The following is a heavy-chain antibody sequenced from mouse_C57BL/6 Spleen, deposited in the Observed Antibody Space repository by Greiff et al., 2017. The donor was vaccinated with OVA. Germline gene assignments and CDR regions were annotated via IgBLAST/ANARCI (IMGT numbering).Heavy chain of an antibody. CDR3: ARGYYGSSYDEDYAMDY. J-gene: IGHJ4*01. Sequence: QVQLQQSGAELVKPGASVKISCKASGYAFSSYWMNWVKQRPGKGLEWIGQIYPGDGDTNYNGKFKGKATLTADKSSSTAYMQLSSLTSEDSAVYFCARGYYGSSYDEDYAMDYWGQGTSVTVSS. CDR1: GYAFSSYW. D-gene: IGHD1-1*01. V-gene: IGHV1-80*01. CDR2: IYPGDGDT.